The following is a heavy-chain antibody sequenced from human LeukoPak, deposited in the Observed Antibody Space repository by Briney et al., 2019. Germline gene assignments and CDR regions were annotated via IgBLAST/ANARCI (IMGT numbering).Heavy chain of an antibody. CDR1: GFTFSSYG. Sequence: GWSLRLSCAASGFTFSSYGMHWVRQAPGKGLEWVAVIWYDGSNKYYADSVKGRFTISRDNSKKTLYLQMNSLRAEDTAVYYCARKKRVDTDSIMVYYYYAMDVWGQGTTVTVSS. V-gene: IGHV3-33*01. CDR2: IWYDGSNK. D-gene: IGHD5-18*01. CDR3: ARKKRVDTDSIMVYYYYAMDV. J-gene: IGHJ6*02.